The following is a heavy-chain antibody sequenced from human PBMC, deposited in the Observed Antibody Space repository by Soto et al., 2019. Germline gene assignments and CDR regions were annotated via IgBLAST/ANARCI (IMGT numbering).Heavy chain of an antibody. D-gene: IGHD6-19*01. CDR3: ARDLGPPSGWDFDL. J-gene: IGHJ4*02. Sequence: QVQLVQSGPEVKRPGASVKVSCKASGYPFATYGVSWVRRAPGQGLEWMGWIGVYNGNRNFAQKFQGRVTMTADTSTNTAYLELRSLRSDDTAVYYCARDLGPPSGWDFDLWGQGPLVTVSS. CDR2: IGVYNGNR. CDR1: GYPFATYG. V-gene: IGHV1-18*04.